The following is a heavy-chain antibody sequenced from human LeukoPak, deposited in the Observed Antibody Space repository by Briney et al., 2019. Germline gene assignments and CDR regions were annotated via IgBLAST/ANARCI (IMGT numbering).Heavy chain of an antibody. V-gene: IGHV1-2*06. Sequence: GASVKVSCKASGYTFTGYYMHWVRQAPGQGLEWMGRINPNSGGTNYAQKFQGRVTMTRDTSISTAYMELSRLRSDDTAVYYCASLLPGYSSSSGLDYWGQGTLVTVPS. CDR3: ASLLPGYSSSSGLDY. CDR2: INPNSGGT. J-gene: IGHJ4*02. CDR1: GYTFTGYY. D-gene: IGHD6-6*01.